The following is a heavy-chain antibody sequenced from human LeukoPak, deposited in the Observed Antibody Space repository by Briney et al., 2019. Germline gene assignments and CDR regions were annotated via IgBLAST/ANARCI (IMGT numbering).Heavy chain of an antibody. CDR3: AKDLRLMVGSSWYGIAYGMDV. Sequence: PGGSLRLSCAASGFTFDDYGIHWVRQAPGKGLEWVSAISGSGGSTYYADSVKGRFTISRDNSKNTLYLQMNSLRAEDTAVYYCAKDLRLMVGSSWYGIAYGMDVWGQGTTVTVSS. CDR2: ISGSGGST. J-gene: IGHJ6*02. V-gene: IGHV3-23*01. CDR1: GFTFDDYG. D-gene: IGHD6-13*01.